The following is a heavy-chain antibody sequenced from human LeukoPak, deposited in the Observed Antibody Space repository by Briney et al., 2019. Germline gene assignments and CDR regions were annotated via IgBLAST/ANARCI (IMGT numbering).Heavy chain of an antibody. D-gene: IGHD6-13*01. V-gene: IGHV4-59*01. CDR2: IYYSGST. CDR1: GGSISSYY. CDR3: ARATSTSSSWVPSFDY. J-gene: IGHJ4*02. Sequence: SETLSLTCTVSGGSISSYYWSWIRQPPGKGLEWIGYIYYSGSTNYNPSLKSRVTISVDTSKNQFSLKLSSVTAADTAVYYCARATSTSSSWVPSFDYWGQGTLVTVSS.